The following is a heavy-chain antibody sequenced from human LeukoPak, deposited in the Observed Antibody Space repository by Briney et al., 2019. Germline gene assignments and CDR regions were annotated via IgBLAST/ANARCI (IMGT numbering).Heavy chain of an antibody. CDR3: AREDCSGGSCYSLSLTPVFHVFDI. V-gene: IGHV1-2*02. D-gene: IGHD2-15*01. Sequence: ASVKVSCKASGYTFTDYYMHWVRQAPGQGLEWMGWINLNSGGTNFAQRFQGRVTMTTDTSTSTAYMELRSLRSDDTAVYYCAREDCSGGSCYSLSLTPVFHVFDIWGQGTMVTVSS. CDR2: INLNSGGT. CDR1: GYTFTDYY. J-gene: IGHJ3*02.